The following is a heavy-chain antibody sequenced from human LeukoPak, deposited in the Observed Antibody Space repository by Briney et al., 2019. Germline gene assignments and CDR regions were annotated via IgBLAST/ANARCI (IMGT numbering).Heavy chain of an antibody. CDR1: GFTFSGFI. CDR3: ARDQWLDY. CDR2: IGTSGNPI. Sequence: GGSLRLSCAASGFTFSGFIMNWVRQAPGKGLEWVSFIGTSGNPIYYADSVKGRFTVSRDNAKNSLYLQMNSLRAEDTAVYYCARDQWLDYWGQGTLVSVSS. V-gene: IGHV3-48*01. D-gene: IGHD6-19*01. J-gene: IGHJ4*02.